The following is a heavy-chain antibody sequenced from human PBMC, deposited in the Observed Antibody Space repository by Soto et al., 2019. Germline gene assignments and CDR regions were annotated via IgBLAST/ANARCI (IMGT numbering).Heavy chain of an antibody. D-gene: IGHD7-27*01. J-gene: IGHJ6*03. Sequence: SETLSLTCTVSGGSISNYYWSWIRQPPGKGLEWIGYIYYSGSTNYNPSLESRVTISVDTSKNQFSLKLSSVTAAVTAVYYCARENYWGYYMDVWGKGTTVTVSS. V-gene: IGHV4-59*01. CDR2: IYYSGST. CDR3: ARENYWGYYMDV. CDR1: GGSISNYY.